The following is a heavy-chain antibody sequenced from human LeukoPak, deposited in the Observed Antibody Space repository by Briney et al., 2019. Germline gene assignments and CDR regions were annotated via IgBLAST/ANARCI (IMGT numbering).Heavy chain of an antibody. D-gene: IGHD3-3*01. CDR2: ISAYNGNT. CDR1: GYTFTSYG. Sequence: ASVKVSCKASGYTFTSYGFSWVRQAPGQGLEWMGWISAYNGNTNYAQKLQGRVTMTTDTSTSTVYMELSSLRFDDTAVYFCAGIPVFGVVLHQEPVWGKGTTVTVSS. J-gene: IGHJ6*03. V-gene: IGHV1-18*01. CDR3: AGIPVFGVVLHQEPV.